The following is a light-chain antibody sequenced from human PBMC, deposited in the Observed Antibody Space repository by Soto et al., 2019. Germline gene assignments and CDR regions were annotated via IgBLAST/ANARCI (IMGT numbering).Light chain of an antibody. J-gene: IGKJ2*01. V-gene: IGKV1-39*01. CDR3: QQSHSAPYS. CDR1: QSINIY. CDR2: AAS. Sequence: DKQMTQSPSSLSGAVGDMVTITCRASQSINIYLNWYQQKPGKAPNLLITAASSFRTGVPSRFSGSGSGTDFTLTISSVKPEDSATYYCQQSHSAPYSFGHATKV.